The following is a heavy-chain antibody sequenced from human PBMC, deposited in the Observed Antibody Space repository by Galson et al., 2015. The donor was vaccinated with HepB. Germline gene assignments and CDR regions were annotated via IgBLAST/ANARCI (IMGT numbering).Heavy chain of an antibody. J-gene: IGHJ6*03. D-gene: IGHD6-6*01. CDR3: ARSAEESSSHPYYYYYYYMDV. Sequence: SVKVSCKASGYTFTSNYINWVRQAPGQGLEWVGIINTNTGDTAYAQKFQGRVTMTRDTSTNTAYMELRSLRSDDTAVYYCARSAEESSSHPYYYYYYYMDVWGKGTTVTVSS. V-gene: IGHV1-46*01. CDR1: GYTFTSNY. CDR2: INTNTGDT.